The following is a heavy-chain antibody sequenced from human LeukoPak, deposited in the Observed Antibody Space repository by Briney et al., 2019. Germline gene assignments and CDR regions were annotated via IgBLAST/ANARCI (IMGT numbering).Heavy chain of an antibody. CDR3: ARVFPHCYDSRINWFDP. CDR2: IYYSGST. V-gene: IGHV4-30-4*08. Sequence: SETLSLACTVSGGSISSGDYYWSWIRQPPGKGLEWIGYIYYSGSTYYNPSLKSRVTISVDTSKNQFSLKLSSVTAADTAVYYCARVFPHCYDSRINWFDPWGQGTLVTVSS. J-gene: IGHJ5*02. D-gene: IGHD3-22*01. CDR1: GGSISSGDYY.